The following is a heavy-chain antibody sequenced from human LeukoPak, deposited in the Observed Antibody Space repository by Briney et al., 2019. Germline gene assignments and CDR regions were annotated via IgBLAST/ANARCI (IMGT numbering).Heavy chain of an antibody. J-gene: IGHJ4*02. V-gene: IGHV3-23*01. CDR2: ISDSGGRT. D-gene: IGHD3-22*01. Sequence: HAGGSLRLSCAVSGITLSNYGMSWVRQAPGKGLEWVAGISDSGGRTNYADSVKGRFTISRDNPKNTLYLQMNSRRAEDTAVYFCAKRGVVIRVILVGFHKEAYYFDSWGQGALVTVSS. CDR1: GITLSNYG. CDR3: AKRGVVIRVILVGFHKEAYYFDS.